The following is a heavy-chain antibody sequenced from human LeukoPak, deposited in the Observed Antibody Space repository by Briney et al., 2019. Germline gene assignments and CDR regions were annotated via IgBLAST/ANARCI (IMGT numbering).Heavy chain of an antibody. J-gene: IGHJ4*02. CDR3: AKSLRVLRFLAWLLYFDY. V-gene: IGHV3-23*01. CDR2: ISGSGGST. Sequence: GGSLRLSCAASGFTFSSYAMSWVRQAPGKGLEWVSAISGSGGSTYYADSVKGRFTISRDNSKNTLYLQMNSLRAEDTAVYYCAKSLRVLRFLAWLLYFDYWGQGTLVTVSS. CDR1: GFTFSSYA. D-gene: IGHD3-3*01.